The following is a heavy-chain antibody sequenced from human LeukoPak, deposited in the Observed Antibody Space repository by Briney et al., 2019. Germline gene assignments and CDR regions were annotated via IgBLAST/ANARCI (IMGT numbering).Heavy chain of an antibody. CDR1: GGTFSSYA. D-gene: IGHD2-15*01. J-gene: IGHJ4*02. CDR3: ARDRGIVVVGPYYFDY. Sequence: GASVKVSCKASGGTFSSYAISWVRQAPGQGLEWMGGIIPIFGTANYAQKFQGRVTITADESTSTAYMELSSLRSEDTAVYYCARDRGIVVVGPYYFDYWGQGTLVTVSS. CDR2: IIPIFGTA. V-gene: IGHV1-69*13.